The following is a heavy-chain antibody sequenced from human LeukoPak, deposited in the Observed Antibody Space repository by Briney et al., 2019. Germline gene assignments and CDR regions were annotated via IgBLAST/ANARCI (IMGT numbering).Heavy chain of an antibody. Sequence: PGRSLRLSCVVSGFTGTGYSMHWVRQAPGKGLEWVSAISGSGGSTYYADSVKGRFTISRDNSKNTLYLQMNSLSAEDTAVYYCAKDRSSGWYDDAFDIWGQGTMVTVSS. J-gene: IGHJ3*02. CDR2: ISGSGGST. CDR1: GFTGTGYS. D-gene: IGHD6-19*01. CDR3: AKDRSSGWYDDAFDI. V-gene: IGHV3-23*01.